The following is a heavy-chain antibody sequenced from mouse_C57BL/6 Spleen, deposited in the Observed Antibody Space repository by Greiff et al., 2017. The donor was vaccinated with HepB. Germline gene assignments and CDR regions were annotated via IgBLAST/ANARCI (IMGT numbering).Heavy chain of an antibody. Sequence: VQLQQPGAELVRPGSSVKLSCKASGYTFTSYWMHWVQQRPIQGLEWIGNIDPSDSETHYNQKFKDKATLTVDKSSSTAYMQLSSLTSEDSAVYYCARADGTPYYYAMDYWGQGTSVTVSS. CDR2: IDPSDSET. V-gene: IGHV1-52*01. J-gene: IGHJ4*01. CDR3: ARADGTPYYYAMDY. D-gene: IGHD4-1*01. CDR1: GYTFTSYW.